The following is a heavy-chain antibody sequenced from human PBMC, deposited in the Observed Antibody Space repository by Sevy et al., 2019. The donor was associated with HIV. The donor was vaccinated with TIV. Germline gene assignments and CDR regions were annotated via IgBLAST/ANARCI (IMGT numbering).Heavy chain of an antibody. V-gene: IGHV3-7*03. CDR1: GFAISTYW. D-gene: IGHD5-12*01. Sequence: GGSLRLSCAASGFAISTYWVTWVRQAPGKGLEWVANIKQEGSVKKYLDSVRGRFTISRDNAKNSVYLEMNSLRAEDTAVYYCAKVEMATILLGYYFDYWGQGTLVTVSS. CDR2: IKQEGSVK. J-gene: IGHJ4*02. CDR3: AKVEMATILLGYYFDY.